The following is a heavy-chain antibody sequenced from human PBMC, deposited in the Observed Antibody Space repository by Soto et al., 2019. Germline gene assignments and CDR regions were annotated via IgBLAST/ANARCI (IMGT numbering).Heavy chain of an antibody. Sequence: SETLSLTCAVSGYSISSGYYWGWVRQPPGKGLEWIGSIYHSGSTYYNPSLKSRVTISVDTSKNQFSLKLSSATAADTAVYYCARISSNYGMDVWGQGTTVTVSS. CDR2: IYHSGST. D-gene: IGHD3-3*02. CDR3: ARISSNYGMDV. J-gene: IGHJ6*02. CDR1: GYSISSGYY. V-gene: IGHV4-38-2*01.